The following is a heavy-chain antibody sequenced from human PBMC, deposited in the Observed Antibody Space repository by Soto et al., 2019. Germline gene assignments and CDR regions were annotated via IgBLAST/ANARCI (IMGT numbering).Heavy chain of an antibody. Sequence: ESGGGLVKPGGSLRLSCAASGFTFSSYSMNWVRQAPGKGLELVSSISSSSSYIYYADSVKGRFTISRDNAKNSLYLQMNSLRAEDTAVYYCARDGEYQLLPDNWFDPWGQGTLVTVSS. D-gene: IGHD2-2*01. CDR3: ARDGEYQLLPDNWFDP. J-gene: IGHJ5*02. V-gene: IGHV3-21*01. CDR1: GFTFSSYS. CDR2: ISSSSSYI.